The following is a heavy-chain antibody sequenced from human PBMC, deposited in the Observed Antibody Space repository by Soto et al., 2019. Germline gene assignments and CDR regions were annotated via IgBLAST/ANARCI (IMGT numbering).Heavy chain of an antibody. V-gene: IGHV3-23*01. D-gene: IGHD3-10*01. CDR2: ISGGAGDT. J-gene: IGHJ4*02. CDR1: GFAFSNYA. CDR3: AKSSRITLVRGVTDY. Sequence: GGSLRLSGAASGFAFSNYAMNWVRQAPGKGLEWVSAISGGAGDTYYADSVKGRFTISRDNSKNTLYLQMKSLRAEDTAVYFCAKSSRITLVRGVTDYWGQGTLVTVSS.